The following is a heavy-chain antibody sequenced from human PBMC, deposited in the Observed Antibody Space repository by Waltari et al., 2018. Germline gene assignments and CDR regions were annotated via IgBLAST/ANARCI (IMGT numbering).Heavy chain of an antibody. Sequence: EVQLVESGGGLVQPGGSLRLACAASGLSLSSYWMPWVRQVPGRGLVWGSRISSDGISTTYADSGKGRFSIFRENAKNTLYLHMNSLRADDTAVYFCSRGSGQLGYIMDVWGQGTTVTVSS. D-gene: IGHD6-13*01. CDR2: ISSDGIST. CDR3: SRGSGQLGYIMDV. CDR1: GLSLSSYW. J-gene: IGHJ6*02. V-gene: IGHV3-74*01.